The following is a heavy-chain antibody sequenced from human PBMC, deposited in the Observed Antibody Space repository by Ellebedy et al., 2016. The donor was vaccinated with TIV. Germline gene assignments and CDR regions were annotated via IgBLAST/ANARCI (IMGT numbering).Heavy chain of an antibody. V-gene: IGHV3-48*01. Sequence: GGSLRLSCAASGFTFSSYSMNWVRQAPGKGLEWVSYISSSSSTIYYADSVKGRFTISRDNAKNSLYLQMNSLRAEDTAVYYCARDKSRTMIALDYWGQGTLVTVSS. D-gene: IGHD3-22*01. CDR3: ARDKSRTMIALDY. CDR2: ISSSSSTI. J-gene: IGHJ4*02. CDR1: GFTFSSYS.